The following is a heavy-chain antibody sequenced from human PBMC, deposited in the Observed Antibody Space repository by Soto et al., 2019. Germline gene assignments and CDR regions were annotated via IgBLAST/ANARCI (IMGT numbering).Heavy chain of an antibody. Sequence: EVQLLESGGGLVQPGGSLRLSCAASGFTFSSYAMSWVRQAPGKGLEWVSAISGSGGSTYYADSVKGRFTISRDNCKTPLYLQMNSLRAEDTAVYYCAKDLIAVVWYGLDYWGQGTLVTVSS. D-gene: IGHD6-19*01. CDR1: GFTFSSYA. J-gene: IGHJ4*02. CDR3: AKDLIAVVWYGLDY. V-gene: IGHV3-23*01. CDR2: ISGSGGST.